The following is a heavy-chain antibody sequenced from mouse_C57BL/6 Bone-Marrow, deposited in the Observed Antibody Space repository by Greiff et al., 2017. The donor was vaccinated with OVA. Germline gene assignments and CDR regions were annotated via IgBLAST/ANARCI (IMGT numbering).Heavy chain of an antibody. V-gene: IGHV1-50*01. J-gene: IGHJ3*01. CDR3: ARGLQPWFAY. D-gene: IGHD2-13*01. CDR2: IDPSDSYT. Sequence: QVQLKQPGAELVKPGASVKLSCKASGYTFTSYWMQWVKQRPGQGLEWIGEIDPSDSYTNYNQKFKGKATLTVDTSSSTAYMQLSSLTSEDSAVYYCARGLQPWFAYWGQGTLVTVSA. CDR1: GYTFTSYW.